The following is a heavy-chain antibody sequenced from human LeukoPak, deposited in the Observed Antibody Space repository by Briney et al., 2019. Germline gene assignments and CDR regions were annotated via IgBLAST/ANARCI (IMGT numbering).Heavy chain of an antibody. J-gene: IGHJ4*02. CDR2: ISGSGGST. Sequence: PGGSLRLSCAASGFTFSSYAMSWVRQAPGKGLEWVSPISGSGGSTYYADSVKGRFTISRDNSKNTLYLQMNSLRAEDTAVYYCAKNFARWLQPDYWGQGTLVTVSS. V-gene: IGHV3-23*01. CDR3: AKNFARWLQPDY. CDR1: GFTFSSYA. D-gene: IGHD5-24*01.